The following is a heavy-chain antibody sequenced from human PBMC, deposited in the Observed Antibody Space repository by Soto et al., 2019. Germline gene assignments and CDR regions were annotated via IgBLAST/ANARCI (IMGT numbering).Heavy chain of an antibody. CDR3: AKRSSSSTFDY. J-gene: IGHJ4*02. CDR2: ISGSDDST. V-gene: IGHV3-23*01. D-gene: IGHD6-6*01. Sequence: GGSLRLSCAASGFTFSSYAMSRVRQAPGKGLEWVSVISGSDDSTYYADSVKGRFTISRDNSKNTLYLQMNSLRAEDTAVYYCAKRSSSSTFDYWGQGTLVTVSS. CDR1: GFTFSSYA.